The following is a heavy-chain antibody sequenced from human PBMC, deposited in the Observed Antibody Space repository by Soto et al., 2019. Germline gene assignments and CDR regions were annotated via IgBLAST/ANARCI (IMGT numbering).Heavy chain of an antibody. J-gene: IGHJ6*02. CDR3: ATSGWNEDFSYYYGMDV. Sequence: SETLSLTCAVSGDSVTRSNWWSWVRQSPGKGLEWIGEIYHSGNTKYNPSLKSRITMSVDKAKNQFSLKMTSVTAADTAVYYCATSGWNEDFSYYYGMDVWGQGTTVTVSS. CDR2: IYHSGNT. V-gene: IGHV4-4*02. D-gene: IGHD6-19*01. CDR1: GDSVTRSNW.